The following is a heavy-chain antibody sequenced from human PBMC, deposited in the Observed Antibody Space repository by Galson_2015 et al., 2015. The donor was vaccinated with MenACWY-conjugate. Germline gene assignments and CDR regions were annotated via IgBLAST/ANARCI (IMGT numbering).Heavy chain of an antibody. V-gene: IGHV3-74*01. D-gene: IGHD3-10*01. CDR1: GFTFSNHW. J-gene: IGHJ6*02. CDR3: VRDITTVGGYTATITGYGFDV. CDR2: IDSGGSRT. Sequence: SLRLSCAASGFTFSNHWMHWVRQVPGKGLVWVSRIDSGGSRTVYADSVQGRFTISRDNAKNTLYLQMNSLRAEDTGVYYCVRDITTVGGYTATITGYGFDVWGQGTTVTVSS.